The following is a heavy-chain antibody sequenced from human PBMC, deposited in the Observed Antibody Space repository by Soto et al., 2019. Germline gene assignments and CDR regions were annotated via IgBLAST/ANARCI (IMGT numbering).Heavy chain of an antibody. CDR2: IIPLCGTP. V-gene: IGHV1-69*01. D-gene: IGHD3-10*01. J-gene: IGHJ4*02. CDR1: GGTFSNFA. CDR3: ATDKIGEMSTMGYSDY. Sequence: QVQLVQSGAEVKKPGSSVKVSCKASGGTFSNFAFSWVRQAPGQGLEWMGGIIPLCGTPTYAQRFQGRVTIIADESTSTVYMEVSGLRSEDTAVYYCATDKIGEMSTMGYSDYWGQGTLVTVSS.